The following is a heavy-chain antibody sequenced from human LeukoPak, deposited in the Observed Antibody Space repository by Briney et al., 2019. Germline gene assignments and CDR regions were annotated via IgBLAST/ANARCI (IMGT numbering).Heavy chain of an antibody. J-gene: IGHJ4*02. CDR1: GAYISADY. V-gene: IGHV4-59*08. Sequence: PSETLSLTCAVSGAYISADYWIWIRQPPGNGLEWIGYISYTGSTNYNPALKSRVTISEGTSKNQFSLRLSSVTAADTAMYYCARRVPSGFVDSWGQGILVTVSS. CDR3: ARRVPSGFVDS. D-gene: IGHD5-12*01. CDR2: ISYTGST.